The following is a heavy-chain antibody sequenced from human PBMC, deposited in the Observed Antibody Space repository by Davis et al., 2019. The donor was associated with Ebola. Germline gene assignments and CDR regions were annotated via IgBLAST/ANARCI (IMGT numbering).Heavy chain of an antibody. CDR3: ARTIGSYYWFDP. J-gene: IGHJ5*02. V-gene: IGHV3-30*02. Sequence: PGGSLRLSCAASGFTFSNYGMHWVRQAPGKGLEWVAFIRYYGSNKYYADSVKGRFTISRDNSKNTVYLQMNSLRAEDTAVYYCARTIGSYYWFDPWGQGTLVTVSS. D-gene: IGHD1-26*01. CDR2: IRYYGSNK. CDR1: GFTFSNYG.